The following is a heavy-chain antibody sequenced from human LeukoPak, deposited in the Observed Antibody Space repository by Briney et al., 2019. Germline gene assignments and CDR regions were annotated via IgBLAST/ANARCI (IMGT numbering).Heavy chain of an antibody. D-gene: IGHD6-19*01. Sequence: SETLSLTCTVSGGSISSGDYYWSWIRQPPGKGLEWIGYIYYSGSTYYNPSLKSRVIISVDTSKNQFSLKLTSVTAADTAVYYCARISSGWPHYCMDVWGKGTTVTVSS. CDR1: GGSISSGDYY. V-gene: IGHV4-30-4*01. CDR2: IYYSGST. J-gene: IGHJ6*03. CDR3: ARISSGWPHYCMDV.